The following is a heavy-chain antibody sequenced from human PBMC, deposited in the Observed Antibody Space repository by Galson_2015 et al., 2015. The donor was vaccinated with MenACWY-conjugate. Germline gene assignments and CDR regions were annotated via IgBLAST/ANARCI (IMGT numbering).Heavy chain of an antibody. D-gene: IGHD5-12*01. CDR2: ISAYNGYT. CDR1: GYTLNNYG. Sequence: SVKVSCKAFGYTLNNYGISWVRLAPGQGLEWMGWISAYNGYTNYAPKFQGRVTMTTETSTNTAYMELRSLRSDDTAMYYCARADVQIVAAIRFDIWGQGTMVTVSS. CDR3: ARADVQIVAAIRFDI. V-gene: IGHV1-18*04. J-gene: IGHJ3*02.